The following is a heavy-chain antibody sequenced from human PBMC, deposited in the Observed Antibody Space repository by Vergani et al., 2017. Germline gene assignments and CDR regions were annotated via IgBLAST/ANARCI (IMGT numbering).Heavy chain of an antibody. CDR2: VNQYGSEK. CDR1: GFISSSYW. CDR3: VKVPLIRRGSGNYGINNYHGMDV. V-gene: IGHV3-7*01. J-gene: IGHJ6*02. Sequence: EGQLVESGGDCVQRGGSLRLSCAASGFISSSYWMSWVRQAPGKGLEWVANVNQYGSEKYYGDSVRGRFTISRDNAKNSIYLQMNSLRTEDTAVYFCVKVPLIRRGSGNYGINNYHGMDVWGQGTTVIVSS. D-gene: IGHD3-10*01.